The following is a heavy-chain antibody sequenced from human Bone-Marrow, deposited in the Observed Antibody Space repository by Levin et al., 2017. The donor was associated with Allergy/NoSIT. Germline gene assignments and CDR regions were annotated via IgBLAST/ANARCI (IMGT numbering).Heavy chain of an antibody. D-gene: IGHD3-9*01. CDR3: ARDSYLTATAVNRAFDM. CDR2: INSDGSTT. CDR1: GFTFSTYW. Sequence: GESLKISCTASGFTFSTYWMHWVRQAPGKGLVWVARINSDGSTTGYADSVKGRFTISRDNARNTLYLQMNSLRAEDTAVYYCARDSYLTATAVNRAFDMWGQGTMVTVSS. J-gene: IGHJ3*02. V-gene: IGHV3-74*01.